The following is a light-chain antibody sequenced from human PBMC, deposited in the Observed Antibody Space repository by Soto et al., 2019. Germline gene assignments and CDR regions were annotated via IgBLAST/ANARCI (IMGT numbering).Light chain of an antibody. CDR2: DAY. CDR3: QQRHMWPIT. V-gene: IGKV3-11*01. CDR1: QSFRGL. J-gene: IGKJ5*01. Sequence: EVVFTHAPVTVSLSPGERSTLSFMASQSFRGLLAWYQQKPGQAPRLLIYDAYNRATGIPPRFSGSGSGTDFTLTISSLEPEDSAVYYCQQRHMWPITFGQGTRLEIK.